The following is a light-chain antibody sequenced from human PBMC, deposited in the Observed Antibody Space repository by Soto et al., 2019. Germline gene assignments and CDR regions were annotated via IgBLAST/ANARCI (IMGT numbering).Light chain of an antibody. CDR1: QSVSSN. J-gene: IGKJ4*01. CDR2: GAS. V-gene: IGKV3-15*01. CDR3: QQYNNWPLT. Sequence: EIGMTQSPATLSVSPWERATLSCRASQSVSSNLAWYQQKPGQAPRLLIYGASTRATGIPARFSGSGSGTEFTLTISSLQSEDFAVYYCQQYNNWPLTFGGGTKVDIK.